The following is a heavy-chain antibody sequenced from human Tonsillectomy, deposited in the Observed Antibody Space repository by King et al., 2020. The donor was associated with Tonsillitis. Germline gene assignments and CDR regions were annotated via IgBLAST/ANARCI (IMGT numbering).Heavy chain of an antibody. Sequence: VQLVESGGGLVKPGGSLRLSCAASGFTFSDYYMSWIRQAPGKGLEWVSQIGNSGTYTNYADSVKGRFSISRDNAKNSVYLQMNSLGAEDTAVYYCARDISNYGFDYWGQGTLVTVSS. CDR1: GFTFSDYY. CDR2: IGNSGTYT. J-gene: IGHJ4*02. D-gene: IGHD4-17*01. CDR3: ARDISNYGFDY. V-gene: IGHV3-11*05.